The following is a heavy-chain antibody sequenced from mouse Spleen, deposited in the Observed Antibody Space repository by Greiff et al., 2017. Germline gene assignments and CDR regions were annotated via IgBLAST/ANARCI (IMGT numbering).Heavy chain of an antibody. V-gene: IGHV1-82*01. CDR3: ANYDGSYEYFDV. J-gene: IGHJ1*01. CDR2: IYPGDGDT. CDR1: GYAFSSSW. Sequence: VKLMESGPELVKPGASVKISCKASGYAFSSSWMNWVKQRPGKGLEWIGRIYPGDGDTNYNGKFKGKATLTADKSSSTAYMQLSSLTSEDSAVYFCANYDGSYEYFDVWGAGTTVTVSS. D-gene: IGHD1-1*01.